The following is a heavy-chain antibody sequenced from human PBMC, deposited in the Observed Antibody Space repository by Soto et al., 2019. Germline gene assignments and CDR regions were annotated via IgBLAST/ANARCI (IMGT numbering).Heavy chain of an antibody. V-gene: IGHV3-33*01. CDR1: GFTFSSYG. CDR2: IWYDGSNK. J-gene: IGHJ6*02. CDR3: ARGGYCSGGSCYEPYYYYGMDV. Sequence: GGSLRLSCAASGFTFSSYGMHWVRQAPGKGLEWVAVIWYDGSNKYYADSVKGRFTISRDNSKNTLYLQMNSLRAEDTAVYYCARGGYCSGGSCYEPYYYYGMDVWGQGTTVTVSS. D-gene: IGHD2-15*01.